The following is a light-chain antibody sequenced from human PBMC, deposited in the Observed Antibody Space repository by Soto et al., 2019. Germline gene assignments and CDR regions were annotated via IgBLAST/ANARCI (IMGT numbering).Light chain of an antibody. CDR1: QRISSY. CDR2: AAS. Sequence: DIQMTQSPSSLSASVGDRVTITCRARQRISSYLNWYQQKPGKAPKRLIYAASSLQSGVPSRFSGRGSGTDFTLTISSLQPEDFATYYGQQSYSTPPELGLGTRLEIK. V-gene: IGKV1-39*01. CDR3: QQSYSTPPE. J-gene: IGKJ5*01.